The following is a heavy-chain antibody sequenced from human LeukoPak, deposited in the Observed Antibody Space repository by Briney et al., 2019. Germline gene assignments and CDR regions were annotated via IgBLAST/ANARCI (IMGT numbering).Heavy chain of an antibody. CDR1: GGSISSGSYY. CDR2: IYTSGST. D-gene: IGHD3-22*01. Sequence: PSETLSLTCTVSGGSISSGSYYWSWIRQPAGKGLKWIGRIYTSGSTNYNPSLKSRVTISVDTSKNQFSLKLSSVTAADTAVYYCARTYDTTRRDYWGQGTLVTVSS. J-gene: IGHJ4*02. V-gene: IGHV4-61*02. CDR3: ARTYDTTRRDY.